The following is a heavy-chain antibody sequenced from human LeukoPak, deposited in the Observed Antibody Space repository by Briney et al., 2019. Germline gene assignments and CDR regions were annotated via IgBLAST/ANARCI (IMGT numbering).Heavy chain of an antibody. CDR1: AFTFSNYG. CDR2: VSYAGSTT. V-gene: IGHV3-30*18. D-gene: IGHD6-19*01. Sequence: GGSLRLSCAASAFTFSNYGMHWVRQAPGKGLEWVAVVSYAGSTTYYADSVKGRFTISKDNSKNTLYLQMNSLRAEDTAVYYCAKEPIPMAGGYYFDYWGQGTLVTVSS. CDR3: AKEPIPMAGGYYFDY. J-gene: IGHJ4*02.